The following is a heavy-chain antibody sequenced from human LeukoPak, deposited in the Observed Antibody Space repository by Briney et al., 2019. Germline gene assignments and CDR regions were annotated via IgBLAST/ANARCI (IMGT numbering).Heavy chain of an antibody. CDR3: AKSYGSGSYSDYFDY. CDR1: GFTFDDYA. CDR2: IRWNSGSI. V-gene: IGHV3-9*01. J-gene: IGHJ4*02. D-gene: IGHD3-10*01. Sequence: GRSLRLSCAASGFTFDDYAMHWVRQAPGKGLEWVSGIRWNSGSIGYADSVKGRFTISRDNAKNSLYLQMNSLRAEDTALYYCAKSYGSGSYSDYFDYWGQGTLVTVSS.